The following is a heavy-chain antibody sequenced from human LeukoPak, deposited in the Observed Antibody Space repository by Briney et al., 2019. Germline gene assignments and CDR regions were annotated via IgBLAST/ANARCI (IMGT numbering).Heavy chain of an antibody. CDR1: GDSISGSSYY. CDR3: ARETSPPTYGYFDY. V-gene: IGHV4-39*07. J-gene: IGHJ4*02. CDR2: IYYSGST. Sequence: PSETLSLTCTVSGDSISGSSYYWGWIRQPPGKGLEWIGSIYYSGSTYYNPSLKSRVTMSIDTSKNQFSLKVSSVTAADTAVYYCARETSPPTYGYFDYWGQGTLVTVSS. D-gene: IGHD4-17*01.